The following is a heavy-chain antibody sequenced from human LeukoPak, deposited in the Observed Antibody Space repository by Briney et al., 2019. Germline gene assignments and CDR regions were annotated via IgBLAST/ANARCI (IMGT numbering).Heavy chain of an antibody. V-gene: IGHV4-30-2*01. CDR1: GGSISSGGYS. D-gene: IGHD2-2*01. CDR2: IYHSGST. Sequence: KSSQTLSLTCAVSGGSISSGGYSWSWIRQPPGKGLEWIGYIYHSGSTYYNPSLKSRVTISVDRSKNQFSLKLSSVTAADTAVYYCARGVPATAELTFDYWGQGTLVIVSS. CDR3: ARGVPATAELTFDY. J-gene: IGHJ4*02.